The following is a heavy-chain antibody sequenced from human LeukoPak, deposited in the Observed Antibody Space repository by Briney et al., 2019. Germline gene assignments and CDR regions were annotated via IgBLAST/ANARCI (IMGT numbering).Heavy chain of an antibody. CDR1: GGSFSGYY. Sequence: AENLSLSCAGYGGSFSGYYWSWIREPPGKGLAWIDEINHSGSTNYNPSLKSRGTISVDAPKNQLSLKLRSETVAGTAVYLCERGFRLLEKRPLVCWGEGSLVGVSS. J-gene: IGHJ4*02. CDR3: ERGFRLLEKRPLVC. V-gene: IGHV4-34*01. D-gene: IGHD1-1*01. CDR2: INHSGST.